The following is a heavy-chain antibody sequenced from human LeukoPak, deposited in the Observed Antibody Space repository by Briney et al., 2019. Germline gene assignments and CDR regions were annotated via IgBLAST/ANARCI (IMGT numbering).Heavy chain of an antibody. CDR2: INSDGSST. Sequence: GGSLRLSCAASGFTFSSYWMHWVRQAPGKGLVWVSRINSDGSSTSYADPVKGRFTISRDNAKNTLYLQMNSLRAEDTAVYYCASPLYDSSGYYYWGQGTLVTVSS. D-gene: IGHD3-22*01. CDR1: GFTFSSYW. CDR3: ASPLYDSSGYYY. V-gene: IGHV3-74*01. J-gene: IGHJ4*02.